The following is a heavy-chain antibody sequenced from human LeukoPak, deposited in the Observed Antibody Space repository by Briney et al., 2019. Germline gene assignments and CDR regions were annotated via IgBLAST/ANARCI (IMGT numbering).Heavy chain of an antibody. Sequence: GGSLRLSCAASGFTFSSYAMSWVRQVPGKGLEWVSAISGSGGRTYYADSVKGRFTISRDNSKNTLYLQMNSLRAEDTAVYYCAKGGDYYYDSSGYYYWGQGTLVTVSS. CDR3: AKGGDYYYDSSGYYY. CDR2: ISGSGGRT. V-gene: IGHV3-23*01. J-gene: IGHJ4*02. D-gene: IGHD3-22*01. CDR1: GFTFSSYA.